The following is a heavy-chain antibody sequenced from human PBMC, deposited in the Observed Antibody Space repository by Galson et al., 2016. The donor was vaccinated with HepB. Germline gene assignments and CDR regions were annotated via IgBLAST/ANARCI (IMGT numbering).Heavy chain of an antibody. Sequence: SLRLSCAASGFTLSSYGMHWVRQAPGKGLEWVAVISYDGSDKYYGNSVKGRFTISRDNSKSTLYLQMNSLRAEDTAVYYCVKDYCGGGSCFPTGSWGQGTLVTVSS. V-gene: IGHV3-30*18. J-gene: IGHJ4*02. D-gene: IGHD2-15*01. CDR1: GFTLSSYG. CDR2: ISYDGSDK. CDR3: VKDYCGGGSCFPTGS.